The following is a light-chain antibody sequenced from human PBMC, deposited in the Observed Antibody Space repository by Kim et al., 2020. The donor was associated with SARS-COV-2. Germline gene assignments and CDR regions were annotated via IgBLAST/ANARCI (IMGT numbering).Light chain of an antibody. CDR2: GKN. J-gene: IGLJ3*02. CDR1: SLRSYY. CDR3: NSRDSSGKWV. Sequence: SSELTQDPAVSVALGQTVRITCQGDSLRSYYASWYQQKPGQAPVLVIYGKNNRPSGIPDRFSGSSSGNTASLTIPGAQAEDEADYYCNSRDSSGKWVFGG. V-gene: IGLV3-19*01.